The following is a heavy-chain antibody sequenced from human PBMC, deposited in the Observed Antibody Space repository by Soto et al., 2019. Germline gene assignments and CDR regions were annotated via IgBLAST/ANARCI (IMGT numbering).Heavy chain of an antibody. CDR3: ARVPYYYDSSGYYPFDY. CDR1: GGSFSGYY. CDR2: INHSGST. D-gene: IGHD3-22*01. V-gene: IGHV4-34*01. Sequence: SATLSLTCAVYGGSFSGYYWSWIRQPPGKGLEWIGEINHSGSTNYNPSLKSRVTISVDTSKNQFSLKLSSVTAADTAVYYCARVPYYYDSSGYYPFDYWGQGTLVTVSS. J-gene: IGHJ4*02.